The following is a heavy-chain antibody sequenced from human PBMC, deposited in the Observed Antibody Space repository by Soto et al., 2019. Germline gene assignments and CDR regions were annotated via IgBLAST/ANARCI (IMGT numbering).Heavy chain of an antibody. CDR2: IYWDDEK. J-gene: IGHJ4*02. CDR1: GFSLSTSGVG. Sequence: KESGPTLVKPTETLTLTCPFSGFSLSTSGVGVGWIRQSPGKAPEWLALIYWDDEKRYSASLKSRLTINKDTSKNQVVLTMANLDPADTATYHCAHRVLRTVFGLVTTTAIYFDFWGQGTPVAVSS. D-gene: IGHD3-3*01. V-gene: IGHV2-5*02. CDR3: AHRVLRTVFGLVTTTAIYFDF.